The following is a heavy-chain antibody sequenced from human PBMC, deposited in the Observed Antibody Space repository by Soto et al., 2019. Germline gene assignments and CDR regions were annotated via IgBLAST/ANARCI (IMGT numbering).Heavy chain of an antibody. D-gene: IGHD6-6*01. CDR1: GFTFSSYA. Sequence: GGSLRLSCAASGFTFSSYAMHWVRQAPGKGLEWVAVISYDGSNKYYADSVKGRFTISRDNSKNTLYLQMNSLRAEDTAVYYCARDTQPDYSSSSGRGYYGMDVWGQGTTVTVSS. CDR3: ARDTQPDYSSSSGRGYYGMDV. J-gene: IGHJ6*02. CDR2: ISYDGSNK. V-gene: IGHV3-30-3*01.